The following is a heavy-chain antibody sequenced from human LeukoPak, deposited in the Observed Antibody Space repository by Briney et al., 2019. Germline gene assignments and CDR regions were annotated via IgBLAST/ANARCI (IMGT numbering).Heavy chain of an antibody. J-gene: IGHJ4*02. D-gene: IGHD2-15*01. V-gene: IGHV4-61*02. CDR1: GGSISSGSYY. CDR3: ARGLTYCTGGTCSCYFDY. CDR2: IYTSGST. Sequence: KPSQTLSLTCTVSGGSISSGSYYWGWIRQPAGKGLDWIGRIYTSGSTNYNPSLKSRVTVSVDTSKNQFSLKVTSLTAADTAVYYCARGLTYCTGGTCSCYFDYWGQGTLVTVSS.